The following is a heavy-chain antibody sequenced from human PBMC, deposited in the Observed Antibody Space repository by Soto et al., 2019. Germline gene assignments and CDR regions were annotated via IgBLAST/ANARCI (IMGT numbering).Heavy chain of an antibody. CDR3: ANCRLPAIPASADY. CDR1: GYTFTSFQ. D-gene: IGHD2-2*01. CDR2: INPGSGST. Sequence: QVQLVQSGAEVKNPGASVKVSCKTSGYTFTSFQMHWVRQAPGQGLEWMGIINPGSGSTNYAQKLQGRVTMTSDTSTRTIYMELSSLRSEETAVYYCANCRLPAIPASADYWGQGTLVTVSS. J-gene: IGHJ4*02. V-gene: IGHV1-46*04.